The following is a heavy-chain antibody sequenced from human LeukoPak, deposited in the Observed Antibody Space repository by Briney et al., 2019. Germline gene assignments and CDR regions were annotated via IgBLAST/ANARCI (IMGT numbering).Heavy chain of an antibody. J-gene: IGHJ1*01. Sequence: SETLSLTCAVYGGSFSGYYWSWIRQPPGKGLEWIGEINHSGSTNYNPSLKSRVTISVDTSKNQFSLKLSSVTAADTAVSYCARDAYSSGPSAEYFQHWGQGTLVTVSS. D-gene: IGHD6-19*01. CDR3: ARDAYSSGPSAEYFQH. CDR1: GGSFSGYY. V-gene: IGHV4-34*01. CDR2: INHSGST.